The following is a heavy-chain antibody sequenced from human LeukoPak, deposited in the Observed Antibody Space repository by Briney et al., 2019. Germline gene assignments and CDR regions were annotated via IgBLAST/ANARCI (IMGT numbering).Heavy chain of an antibody. CDR1: GFTFSSYS. Sequence: GGSLRLSCAASGFTFSSYSMNWVRQAPGKGLEWVSSISSSSSYIYYADSVKGRFTISRDNAKNSLYLQMNSLRAEDTAVYYCARDGQYYYDSSGFYFDYWGQGTLVTVFS. CDR3: ARDGQYYYDSSGFYFDY. D-gene: IGHD3-22*01. V-gene: IGHV3-21*01. CDR2: ISSSSSYI. J-gene: IGHJ4*02.